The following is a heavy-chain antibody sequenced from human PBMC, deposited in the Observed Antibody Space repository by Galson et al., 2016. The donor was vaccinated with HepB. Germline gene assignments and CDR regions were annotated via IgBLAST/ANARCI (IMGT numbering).Heavy chain of an antibody. D-gene: IGHD3-22*01. CDR3: ARAPRSWLSFGAFDV. V-gene: IGHV1-69*13. CDR1: GDTFNNYG. Sequence: SVKVSCKASGDTFNNYGISWVRQAPGHGLEWMGDILPIFGTTNYAQKFQGRVTITADESTSTAHMELNSLGSEDAAVYYCARAPRSWLSFGAFDVWGQGTMDTVSS. J-gene: IGHJ3*01. CDR2: ILPIFGTT.